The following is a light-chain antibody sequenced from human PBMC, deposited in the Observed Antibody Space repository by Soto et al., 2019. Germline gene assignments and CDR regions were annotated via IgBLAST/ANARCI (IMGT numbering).Light chain of an antibody. V-gene: IGKV1-39*01. J-gene: IGKJ5*01. Sequence: DIQMTQSPSSLSASVGDRVTITCRASQTVSTSLNWYQQKPGKAPNLLIYAASSLQSGVPSRVSGRGSGTDFTLIISSLQPEDFATYYCQQSYSTPVTFGQGTRLEI. CDR2: AAS. CDR1: QTVSTS. CDR3: QQSYSTPVT.